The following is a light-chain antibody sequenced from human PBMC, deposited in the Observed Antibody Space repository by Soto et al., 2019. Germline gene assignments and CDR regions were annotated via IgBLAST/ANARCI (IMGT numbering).Light chain of an antibody. CDR2: LGS. V-gene: IGKV2-28*01. CDR1: QSLLHSNGYNY. Sequence: DIVMTQSPLSLAVTPGEPASISCRSSQSLLHSNGYNYLDWYLQKPGQSPQLLIYLGSNRASGVPDRFSGSGSGTDFTLKISRVEAEDVGVYYCRQALQTPRFGQGKKLEIK. J-gene: IGKJ2*03. CDR3: RQALQTPR.